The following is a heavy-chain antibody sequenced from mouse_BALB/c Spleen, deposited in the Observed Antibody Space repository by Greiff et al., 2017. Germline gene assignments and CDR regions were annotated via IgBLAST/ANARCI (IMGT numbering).Heavy chain of an antibody. V-gene: IGHV5-6-3*01. CDR2: INSNGGST. CDR1: GFTFSSYG. CDR3: ARDRGYYGSSYVGYFDY. J-gene: IGHJ2*01. D-gene: IGHD1-1*01. Sequence: EVKVEESGGGLVQPGGSLKLSCAASGFTFSSYGMSWVRQTPDKRLELVATINSNGGSTYYPDSVKGRFTISRDNAKNTLYLQMSSLKSEDTAMYYCARDRGYYGSSYVGYFDYWGQGTTLTVSS.